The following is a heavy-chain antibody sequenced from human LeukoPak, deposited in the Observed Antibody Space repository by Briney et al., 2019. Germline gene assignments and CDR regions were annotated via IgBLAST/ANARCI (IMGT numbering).Heavy chain of an antibody. CDR2: INHSGST. CDR3: ARGRRVGATEYYFDY. D-gene: IGHD1-26*01. J-gene: IGHJ4*02. V-gene: IGHV4-34*01. CDR1: GGSFSGYY. Sequence: PSETLSLTCAVYGGSFSGYYWSWIRQPPGKGLEWIGEINHSGSTNYNPSLKSRVTISVDTSKNHFSLKLNSVTAADTAIYYCARGRRVGATEYYFDYWGQGTLVTVSS.